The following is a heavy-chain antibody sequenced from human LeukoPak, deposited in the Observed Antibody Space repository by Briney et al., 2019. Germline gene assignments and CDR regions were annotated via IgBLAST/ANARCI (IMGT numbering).Heavy chain of an antibody. Sequence: SETLSLTCAVSGYSISSGYYWGWIRQPPGKGLEWIGSIYHSGSTYYNPSLKSRVTISVDTSKNQFSLKLSSVTAADTAVYYCARQVGATRFYYFDYWGQGTLVIVSS. J-gene: IGHJ4*02. CDR1: GYSISSGYY. CDR2: IYHSGST. D-gene: IGHD1-26*01. V-gene: IGHV4-38-2*01. CDR3: ARQVGATRFYYFDY.